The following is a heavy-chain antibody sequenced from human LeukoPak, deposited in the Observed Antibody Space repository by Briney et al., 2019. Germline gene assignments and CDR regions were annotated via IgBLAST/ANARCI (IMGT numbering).Heavy chain of an antibody. CDR3: ARYYYGSGSYRGDY. CDR1: GYTFTGYF. J-gene: IGHJ4*02. CDR2: INPNSGGT. V-gene: IGHV1-2*02. D-gene: IGHD3-10*01. Sequence: APVKVSCKTSGYTFTGYFIHWVRQAPGQGLEWMGWINPNSGGTNYAQKFQGRVTMTRDTSISTAYMELSRLRSDDTAVYYCARYYYGSGSYRGDYWGQGTLVTVSS.